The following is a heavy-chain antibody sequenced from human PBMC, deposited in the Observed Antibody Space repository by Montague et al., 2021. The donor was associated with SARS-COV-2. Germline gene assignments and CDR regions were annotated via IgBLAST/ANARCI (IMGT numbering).Heavy chain of an antibody. CDR3: AHRHSYDRSGYYRDY. V-gene: IGHV2-5*01. CDR1: GFSLSTSGVG. J-gene: IGHJ4*02. D-gene: IGHD3-22*01. Sequence: PELVKPXQTLTLTCTFSGFSLSTSGVGVGWIRQPPGKALEWLGIXYWNDDKRYSPSLKSRLTITKDTSKNQVVLTMTNMDPVDTATYYCAHRHSYDRSGYYRDYWGQGTLVTVSS. CDR2: XYWNDDK.